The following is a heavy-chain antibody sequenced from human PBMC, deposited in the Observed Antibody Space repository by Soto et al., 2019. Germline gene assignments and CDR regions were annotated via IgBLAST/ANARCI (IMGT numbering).Heavy chain of an antibody. CDR3: ARSYCSGGSCYSTWFDP. Sequence: QVQLQASGPGLAKPSETLSLTCTVSGGSISSYYWSWIRQPPGKGLEWIGYIYYSGSTNYNPSLKSRVTISVDTSKNQFSLKLSSVTAADTAVYYCARSYCSGGSCYSTWFDPWGQGTLVTVSS. J-gene: IGHJ5*02. CDR2: IYYSGST. V-gene: IGHV4-59*01. D-gene: IGHD2-15*01. CDR1: GGSISSYY.